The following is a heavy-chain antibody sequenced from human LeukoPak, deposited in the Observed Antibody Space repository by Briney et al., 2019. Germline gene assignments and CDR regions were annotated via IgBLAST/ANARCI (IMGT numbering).Heavy chain of an antibody. J-gene: IGHJ4*02. CDR1: GFTVSSNY. CDR3: ARGRGYCSSTSCYDTHYFDY. D-gene: IGHD2-2*01. CDR2: IYSGGST. Sequence: SGGSLRLSCAASGFTVSSNYMSWVRQAPGKGLEWVSVIYSGGSTYYADSVKGRFTISRDNSKNTLYLQMNSLRAEDTAVYYCARGRGYCSSTSCYDTHYFDYWGQGTLVTVSS. V-gene: IGHV3-53*01.